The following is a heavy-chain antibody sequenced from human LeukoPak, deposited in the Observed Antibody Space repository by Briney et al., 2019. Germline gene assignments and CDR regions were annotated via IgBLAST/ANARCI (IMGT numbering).Heavy chain of an antibody. CDR3: ASSTTYYFGY. J-gene: IGHJ4*02. D-gene: IGHD1-1*01. CDR2: IYHSGST. V-gene: IGHV4-59*12. CDR1: GGSMSSYY. Sequence: SETLSLTCTVVGGSMSSYYWSWIRQPPGKGLEWIGYIYHSGSTYYNPSLKSRVTISVDRSKNQFSLKLSSVTAADTAVYYCASSTTYYFGYWGQGTLVTVSS.